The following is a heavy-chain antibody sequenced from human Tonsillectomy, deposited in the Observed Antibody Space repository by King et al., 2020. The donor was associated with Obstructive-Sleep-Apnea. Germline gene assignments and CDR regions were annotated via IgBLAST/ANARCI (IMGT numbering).Heavy chain of an antibody. CDR2: ISSSSSYI. J-gene: IGHJ6*02. Sequence: VQLVESGGGLVKPGGSLRLSCAASGFTFSSYSMNWVRQAPGKGLGWVSSISSSSSYIYYADSVKGRFTISRDNAKNSLYLQMNSLRAEDTAVYYCARDRGAAGYYYYGMDVWGQGTTVTVSS. CDR3: ARDRGAAGYYYYGMDV. CDR1: GFTFSSYS. V-gene: IGHV3-21*01. D-gene: IGHD6-13*01.